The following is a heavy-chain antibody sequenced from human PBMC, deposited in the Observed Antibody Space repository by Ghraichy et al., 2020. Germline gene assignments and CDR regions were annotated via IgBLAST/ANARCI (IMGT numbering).Heavy chain of an antibody. CDR2: IYWNNDK. V-gene: IGHV2-5*01. J-gene: IGHJ4*02. Sequence: SGPTLVNPTQTLTLTCTFSGFSLNTTGVGVGWIRQPPGKALEWLALIYWNNDKRYSPSLRSRLTITKDTSKNQVVLIMTDMDPLDTATYYCAHRDYFDYWGQGILVTVSS. CDR3: AHRDYFDY. CDR1: GFSLNTTGVG.